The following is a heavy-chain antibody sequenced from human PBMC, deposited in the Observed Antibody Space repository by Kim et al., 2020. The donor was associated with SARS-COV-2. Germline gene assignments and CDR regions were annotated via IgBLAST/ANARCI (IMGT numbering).Heavy chain of an antibody. Sequence: GGSLRLSCAASGFTFSSYGMHWVRQAPGKGLEWVAVISYDGSNKYYADSVKGRFTISRDNSKNTLYLQMNSLRAEDTAVYYCAKEITSSGYYSTYYYGMDVWGQGTMVTVSS. CDR2: ISYDGSNK. D-gene: IGHD3-22*01. CDR3: AKEITSSGYYSTYYYGMDV. CDR1: GFTFSSYG. J-gene: IGHJ6*02. V-gene: IGHV3-30*18.